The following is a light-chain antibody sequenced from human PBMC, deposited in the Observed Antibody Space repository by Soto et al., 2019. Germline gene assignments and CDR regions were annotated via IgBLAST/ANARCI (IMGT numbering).Light chain of an antibody. J-gene: IGKJ1*01. CDR1: QSVSTY. CDR2: DAS. V-gene: IGKV3-20*01. CDR3: QQYVNSPWT. Sequence: EIVLTQSAATLSLSPWERATLSCRASQSVSTYLAWYQHKPGQAPRLLIYDASNRATGIPDRFSGSGSGTDVTLTISRREPEDFAVYYCQQYVNSPWTFGQGTKV.